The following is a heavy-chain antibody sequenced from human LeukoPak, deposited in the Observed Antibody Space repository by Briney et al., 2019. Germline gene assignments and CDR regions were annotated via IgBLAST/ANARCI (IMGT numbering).Heavy chain of an antibody. D-gene: IGHD5-12*01. V-gene: IGHV3-49*04. CDR2: IRSKAYGGTT. Sequence: GGSLRLSCTGSGFTFGDYAMSWVRQAPGKGLEWVGFIRSKAYGGTTEYAASVKSRFTISRDDSKSIAYLQMNSLKTEDTAVYYCTREEGGYSDYWGQGTLVTVSS. CDR3: TREEGGYSDY. J-gene: IGHJ4*02. CDR1: GFTFGDYA.